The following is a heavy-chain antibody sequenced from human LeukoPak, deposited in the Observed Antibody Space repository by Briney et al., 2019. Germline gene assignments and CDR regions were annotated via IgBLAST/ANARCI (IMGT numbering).Heavy chain of an antibody. Sequence: PSETLSLTCAVYGASCSGSDCGGIRQPPGKGREWMGEINRGGDINYTPSPKSGVTISEATSKSQFSLRLNSLPATGTARYYVARGDGTGSYFNDNWGQGTLVTVSS. J-gene: IGHJ4*02. CDR3: ARGDGTGSYFNDN. CDR1: GASCSGSD. D-gene: IGHD3-10*01. CDR2: INRGGDI. V-gene: IGHV4-34*01.